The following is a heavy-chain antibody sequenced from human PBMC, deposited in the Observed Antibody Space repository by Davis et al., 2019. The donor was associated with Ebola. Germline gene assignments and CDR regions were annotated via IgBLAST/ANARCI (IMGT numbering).Heavy chain of an antibody. V-gene: IGHV1-69*05. Sequence: AASVKVSCKASGYTFSSYAISWVRQAPGQGLEWMGGIIPIFGTANYAQKFQGRVTMTRDTSTSTVYMELSSLRSEDTAVYYCARGLILEWSYLDYWGQGTLVTVSS. D-gene: IGHD3-3*01. CDR1: GYTFSSYA. J-gene: IGHJ4*02. CDR3: ARGLILEWSYLDY. CDR2: IIPIFGTA.